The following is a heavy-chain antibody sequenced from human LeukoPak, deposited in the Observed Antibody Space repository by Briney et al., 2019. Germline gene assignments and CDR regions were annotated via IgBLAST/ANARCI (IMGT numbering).Heavy chain of an antibody. D-gene: IGHD3-10*01. Sequence: GGSLRLSCAASAFTFSSYWMSWVRQAPRKGREWVANIKQDGRETYYVDSVKGRSTLSRDNAKNSLYLQMNGLRAEDTAMYYCARESRYYGSGAPLDYWGQGTLVTVSS. V-gene: IGHV3-7*03. J-gene: IGHJ4*02. CDR1: AFTFSSYW. CDR3: ARESRYYGSGAPLDY. CDR2: IKQDGRET.